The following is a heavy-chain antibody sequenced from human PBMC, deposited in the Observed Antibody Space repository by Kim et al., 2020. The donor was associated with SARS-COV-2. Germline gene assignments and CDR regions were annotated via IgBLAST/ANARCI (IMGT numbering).Heavy chain of an antibody. CDR3: ARDRELTL. D-gene: IGHD1-7*01. V-gene: IGHV3-48*03. Sequence: STIYYADSVKGRFTISRDNAKNSLYLQMNSLRAEDTAVYYCARDRELTLWGQGTMVTVSS. CDR2: STI. J-gene: IGHJ3*01.